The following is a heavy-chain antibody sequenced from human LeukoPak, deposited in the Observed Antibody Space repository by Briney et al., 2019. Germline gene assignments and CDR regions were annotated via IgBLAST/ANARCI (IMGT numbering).Heavy chain of an antibody. Sequence: SETLSLTCTVSGGAISADYWTWIRQPPGKGLEWIGYIYYSGNTRYNPSLKSRVTISVDTSKNQFSLMLNSVTAADTAVYYCARSTVTSTALWFDPWGQGTLVTVSS. CDR2: IYYSGNT. CDR1: GGAISADY. V-gene: IGHV4-59*01. D-gene: IGHD4-17*01. J-gene: IGHJ5*02. CDR3: ARSTVTSTALWFDP.